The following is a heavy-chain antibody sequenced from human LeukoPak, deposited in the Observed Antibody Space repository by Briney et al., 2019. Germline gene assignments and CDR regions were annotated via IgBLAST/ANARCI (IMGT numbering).Heavy chain of an antibody. J-gene: IGHJ5*02. D-gene: IGHD6-13*01. V-gene: IGHV3-23*01. CDR1: GFTFSSYA. CDR3: AKWGIAAAVSSGWFDP. Sequence: GGSLRLSCATSGFTFSSYAMSWVRQAPGKGLEWVSGISDGTYYADSVKGRFTISRDKSKNTLYLQMNSLRAEDTAVYYCAKWGIAAAVSSGWFDPWGQGTLVTVSS. CDR2: ISDGT.